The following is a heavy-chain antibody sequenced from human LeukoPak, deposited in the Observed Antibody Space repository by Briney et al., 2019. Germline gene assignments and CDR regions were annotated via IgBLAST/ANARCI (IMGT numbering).Heavy chain of an antibody. CDR1: GFTFSSYW. CDR3: ASDRSSGYNWFDP. V-gene: IGHV3-74*01. D-gene: IGHD3-22*01. CDR2: SSNDGSST. Sequence: GGSLRLSCAASGFTFSSYWMHWVRQAPGKGXXXXXXSSNDGSSTSYADSVKGRFTISRDKAKNTLYLQMNSLRAEDTAVYYCASDRSSGYNWFDPWGQGTLVTVSS. J-gene: IGHJ5*02.